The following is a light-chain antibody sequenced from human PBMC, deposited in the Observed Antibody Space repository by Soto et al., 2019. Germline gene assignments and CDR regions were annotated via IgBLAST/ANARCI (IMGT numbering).Light chain of an antibody. Sequence: EIVMTQSPATLSVSPGERATLSCSASQSVSNNLAWYQQKPGQAPRLLIYFASTRATGIPARFSGSGSGTEFTLTISSLQSEDFAVYYCQPYNKWPLSFGGGTKVETK. V-gene: IGKV3-15*01. CDR2: FAS. J-gene: IGKJ4*01. CDR1: QSVSNN. CDR3: QPYNKWPLS.